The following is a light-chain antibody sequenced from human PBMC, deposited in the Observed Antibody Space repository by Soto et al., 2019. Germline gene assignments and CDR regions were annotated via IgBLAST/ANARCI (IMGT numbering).Light chain of an antibody. CDR3: QQSFSTPRT. V-gene: IGKV1-39*01. CDR1: QTISDF. J-gene: IGKJ1*01. Sequence: DIQITQSPSPLSASLGDIVTITCRASQTISDFLNWYQHKPGKAPKLLIYAASSLQGGVPSRFSGSGSGTNFTLTISGLQSEDLATYFCQQSFSTPRTFGQGTKVDIK. CDR2: AAS.